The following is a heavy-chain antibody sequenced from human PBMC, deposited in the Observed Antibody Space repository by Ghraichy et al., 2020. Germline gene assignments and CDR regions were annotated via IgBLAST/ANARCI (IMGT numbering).Heavy chain of an antibody. V-gene: IGHV1-2*06. Sequence: ASVKVSCKASGYIFIGYYVHWVRQTPGQGLEWMGRITPNRGGKDYAQKFQGRVTVTRDTSISTIYMELSRLTSDDTAVYYCARALIGDSAYWFDLWGQGTLVTVSS. J-gene: IGHJ5*02. CDR3: ARALIGDSAYWFDL. D-gene: IGHD4-17*01. CDR2: ITPNRGGK. CDR1: GYIFIGYY.